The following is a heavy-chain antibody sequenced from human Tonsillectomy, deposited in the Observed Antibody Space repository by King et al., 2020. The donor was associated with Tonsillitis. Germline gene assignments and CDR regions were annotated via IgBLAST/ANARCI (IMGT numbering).Heavy chain of an antibody. CDR2: INHSRST. CDR1: GGSFSGYY. V-gene: IGHV4-34*01. CDR3: ARGTLSYYYDSSGYRNDAFDI. J-gene: IGHJ3*02. Sequence: VQLQQWGAGLLKPSETLSLTCAVYGGSFSGYYWSWIRQPPGKGLEWIGEINHSRSTNYNPSLKSRVTISVDTSKNQFSLKLSSVTAADTAVYYCARGTLSYYYDSSGYRNDAFDIWGHGTMVTVSS. D-gene: IGHD3-22*01.